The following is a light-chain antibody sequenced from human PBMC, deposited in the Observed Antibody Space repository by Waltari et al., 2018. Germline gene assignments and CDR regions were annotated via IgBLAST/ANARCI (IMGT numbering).Light chain of an antibody. CDR3: QQYSDWIA. J-gene: IGKJ4*01. CDR2: GAS. V-gene: IGKV3-15*01. CDR1: QTVTTD. Sequence: EIVITQSPASLSVSPGERATLSCTASQTVTTDLAWYTQKPGQAPKLLIFGASTRATGVPARFSGSGSGTEFTLTIGSVQSEDFAVYYCQQYSDWIAFGGGTKVDLK.